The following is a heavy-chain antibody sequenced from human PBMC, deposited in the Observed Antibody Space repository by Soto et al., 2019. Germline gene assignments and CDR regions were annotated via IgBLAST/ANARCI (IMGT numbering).Heavy chain of an antibody. CDR3: AKDRLGGTSYTPLAF. V-gene: IGHV3-30*18. CDR2: ITYDGSFQ. CDR1: GFNFDNYG. D-gene: IGHD3-16*01. Sequence: PGGSLRLSCQASGFNFDNYGMHWVRQAPGRGLEWVAVITYDGSFQYYADSVKGRFTISRDNSNNTLSLHLNTLKPEDTAVYHCAKDRLGGTSYTPLAFWAQGKLVTLSS. J-gene: IGHJ4*02.